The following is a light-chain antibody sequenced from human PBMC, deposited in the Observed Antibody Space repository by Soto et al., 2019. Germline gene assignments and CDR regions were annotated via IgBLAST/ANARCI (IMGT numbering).Light chain of an antibody. V-gene: IGKV3D-15*01. CDR3: QQYNNWPPPCT. CDR1: QIISTY. J-gene: IGKJ1*01. CDR2: DAS. Sequence: DIVLTQSPGTLSLSPGERATLSCRAGQIISTYLAWYQQKSGQAPRLLIYDASTRATGTPARFSGSGFGTEFTLTITSLQSEDFSLYYCQQYNNWPPPCTFGQGTKVDI.